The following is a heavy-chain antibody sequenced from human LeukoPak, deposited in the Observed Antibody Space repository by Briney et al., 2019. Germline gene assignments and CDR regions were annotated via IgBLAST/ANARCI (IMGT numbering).Heavy chain of an antibody. V-gene: IGHV3-23*01. J-gene: IGHJ4*02. CDR3: ARDGAAPGLYFDS. CDR2: ISGSGGST. D-gene: IGHD6-13*01. Sequence: GGSLRLSCAASGFTFSSYAMSWVRRAPGKGLEWVSAISGSGGSTYYADSVKGRFTISRDNAKNSLYLQMNSLRTEDTAVYYCARDGAAPGLYFDSWGQGTLVTVSS. CDR1: GFTFSSYA.